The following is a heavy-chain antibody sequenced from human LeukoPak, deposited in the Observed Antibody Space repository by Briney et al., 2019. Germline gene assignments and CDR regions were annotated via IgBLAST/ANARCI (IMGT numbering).Heavy chain of an antibody. J-gene: IGHJ4*02. CDR2: INPSVGST. CDR1: GYTFRSYY. Sequence: ASVKVSCKTSGYTFRSYYIHWVRQAPGQGLEWMGIINPSVGSTNYAQKFQGRVTMTRDTSTSTVYMELSSLRSEDTAVYYCARALTEMATISFDYWGQGTLVTVSS. D-gene: IGHD5-24*01. CDR3: ARALTEMATISFDY. V-gene: IGHV1-46*01.